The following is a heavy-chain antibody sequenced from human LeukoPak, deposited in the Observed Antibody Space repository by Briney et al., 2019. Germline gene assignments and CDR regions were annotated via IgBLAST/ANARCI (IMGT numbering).Heavy chain of an antibody. D-gene: IGHD6-13*01. CDR2: IGVAGDT. CDR1: GFTFSSYV. CDR3: VRASSTWYYFDY. V-gene: IGHV3-13*01. J-gene: IGHJ4*02. Sequence: TGGSLRLSCAASGFTFSSYVMHWVRQITGKSLEWVSAIGVAGDTYYAGSVKGRFTISRENAKNSLYLQMNSLRDGDTAVYYCVRASSTWYYFDYWGQGTLVTVSS.